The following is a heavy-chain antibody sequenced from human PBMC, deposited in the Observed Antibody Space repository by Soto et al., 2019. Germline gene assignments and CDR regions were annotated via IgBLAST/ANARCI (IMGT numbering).Heavy chain of an antibody. CDR1: GGSVSSGSYY. Sequence: QVQLQESGPGLVKPSETLSLTCTVSGGSVSSGSYYWSWIRQPPGKGLEWIGYIYYSGSTNYNPSLKSRVTIAVDTSKNQYSLKLSSVTAADTAVYYCARSQDFGVTKRGFDYWGQGTLVTVSS. CDR2: IYYSGST. J-gene: IGHJ4*02. D-gene: IGHD3-3*01. CDR3: ARSQDFGVTKRGFDY. V-gene: IGHV4-61*01.